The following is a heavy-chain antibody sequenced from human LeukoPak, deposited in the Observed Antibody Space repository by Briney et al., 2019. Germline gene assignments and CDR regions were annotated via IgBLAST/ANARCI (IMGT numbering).Heavy chain of an antibody. D-gene: IGHD6-6*01. V-gene: IGHV3-23*01. CDR1: GFTFSSYA. CDR2: ISSSGSST. CDR3: AKDRGQLVPKYNWFDP. J-gene: IGHJ5*02. Sequence: GGSLRLSRAASGFTFSSYAMNWVRQAPGKGLEWVSAISSSGSSTYYADSVKGRFTISRDNSKNTLYLQMNSLRAEDTAVYYCAKDRGQLVPKYNWFDPWGQGTLVTVSS.